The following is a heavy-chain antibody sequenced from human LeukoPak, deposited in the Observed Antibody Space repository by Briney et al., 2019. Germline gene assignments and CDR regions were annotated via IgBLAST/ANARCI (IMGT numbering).Heavy chain of an antibody. CDR1: DDTFSNYG. J-gene: IGHJ3*01. CDR2: ISTYNGNT. Sequence: ASAKVSCKASDDTFSNYGISWVRQAPGQGLEWMGWISTYNGNTHYAQKFQGRVTMTTDTSTNIAYLELRDLRSDDTAVYYCARTQWLEDAFDFWGQGTVVTASS. D-gene: IGHD6-19*01. CDR3: ARTQWLEDAFDF. V-gene: IGHV1-18*01.